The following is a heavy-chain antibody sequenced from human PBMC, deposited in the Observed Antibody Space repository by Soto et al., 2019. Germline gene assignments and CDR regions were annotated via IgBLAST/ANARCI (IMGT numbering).Heavy chain of an antibody. J-gene: IGHJ6*04. V-gene: IGHV1-18*01. Sequence: ASVKVSCKASGYTFTSYGISWVRQAPGQGLEWMGWISAYNGNTNYAQKLQGRVTMTTDTSTSTAYMELRSLRSDDTDVYYCARDLLVVGATDGMDVWGKGTTVTVSS. CDR3: ARDLLVVGATDGMDV. D-gene: IGHD1-26*01. CDR2: ISAYNGNT. CDR1: GYTFTSYG.